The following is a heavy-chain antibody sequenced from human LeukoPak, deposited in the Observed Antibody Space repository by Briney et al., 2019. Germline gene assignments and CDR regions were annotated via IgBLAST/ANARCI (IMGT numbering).Heavy chain of an antibody. V-gene: IGHV1-2*02. J-gene: IGHJ4*02. CDR3: ARDIAVAGTNFDY. CDR1: GYTFTDYY. Sequence: ASVTVSFKASGYTFTDYYMHWVRQAPGQGLEWMGWINPNSGGTNYAQKFQGRVTMTRDTSISTAYMELSRLRSDDTAVYYCARDIAVAGTNFDYWGQGTLVTVSS. CDR2: INPNSGGT. D-gene: IGHD6-19*01.